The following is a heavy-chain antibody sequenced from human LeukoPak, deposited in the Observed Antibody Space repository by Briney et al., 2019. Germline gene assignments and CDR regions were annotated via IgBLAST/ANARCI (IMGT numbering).Heavy chain of an antibody. D-gene: IGHD2-2*01. CDR2: ITSSSSTA. J-gene: IGHJ3*01. Sequence: GGSLRLSCAASGFTFSSYSMNWVRQAPGKGLEWVSKITSSSSTAFYADSVKGRFTISRDNAKNSLYLQMNSLRAEDTAVYYCARDGGYCSSTNCYLGVWGQGTMVTVSS. V-gene: IGHV3-48*01. CDR3: ARDGGYCSSTNCYLGV. CDR1: GFTFSSYS.